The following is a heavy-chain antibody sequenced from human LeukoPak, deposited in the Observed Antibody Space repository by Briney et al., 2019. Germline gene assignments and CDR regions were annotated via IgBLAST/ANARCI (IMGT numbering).Heavy chain of an antibody. CDR3: LGYCSGGNCYSGGY. D-gene: IGHD2-15*01. V-gene: IGHV3-23*01. J-gene: IGHJ4*02. Sequence: GGSLRLSCSASGFIFSNYAMIWVRQAPGKGLEWVSAISGSGSNTYYADSVKGRFTISRDNSKNTQSLQMNSLRAEDTAVYYCLGYCSGGNCYSGGYWGQGTLVTVSS. CDR2: ISGSGSNT. CDR1: GFIFSNYA.